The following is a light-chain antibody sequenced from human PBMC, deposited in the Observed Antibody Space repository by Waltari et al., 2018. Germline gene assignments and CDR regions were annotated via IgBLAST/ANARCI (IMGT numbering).Light chain of an antibody. CDR1: QSLVHSEGVTY. CDR3: MQATHWPWT. V-gene: IGKV2-30*02. J-gene: IGKJ1*01. CDR2: RVS. Sequence: DVVMTQSPLSLPVTLGQPASISCRSSQSLVHSEGVTYLTWFQQRPGQSPRRLLYRVSDRDCGVPDRFRGSGSGTEFTLKISRVEAEDVGLYYCMQATHWPWTFGQGTEVEIK.